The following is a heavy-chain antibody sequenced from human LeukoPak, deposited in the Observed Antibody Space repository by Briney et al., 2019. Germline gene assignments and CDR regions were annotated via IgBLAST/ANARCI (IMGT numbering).Heavy chain of an antibody. J-gene: IGHJ4*02. CDR2: ISSSGSTI. CDR1: GFTFSDYY. V-gene: IGHV3-11*01. CDR3: QGYYGSGSYYPLDY. Sequence: KSGRSLRLSCAASGFTFSDYYMSWIRQAPGKGLEWVSYISSSGSTIYYADSVKGRFTISRDNAKNSLYLQMNSLRAEDTAVYYCQGYYGSGSYYPLDYWGQGTLVTVSS. D-gene: IGHD3-10*01.